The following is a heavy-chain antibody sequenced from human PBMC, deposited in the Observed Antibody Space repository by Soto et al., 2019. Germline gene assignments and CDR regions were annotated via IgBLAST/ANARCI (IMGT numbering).Heavy chain of an antibody. J-gene: IGHJ6*02. V-gene: IGHV4-59*12. CDR3: ARGDEIQIGSLAGRYSYHKMAV. CDR2: IYYSGTA. CDR1: GGSISTYY. D-gene: IGHD5-18*01. Sequence: SETLSLTCTVSGGSISTYYWSWVRQPTGKGLEWIWYIYYSGTATYNTSLRSRVNISVDTSKNQFSLRLSSVTASDTAVYYCARGDEIQIGSLAGRYSYHKMAVWGQGTTVTVSS.